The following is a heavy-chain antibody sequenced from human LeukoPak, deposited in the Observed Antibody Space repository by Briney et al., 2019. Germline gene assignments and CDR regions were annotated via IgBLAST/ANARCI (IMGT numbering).Heavy chain of an antibody. V-gene: IGHV4-34*01. Sequence: SETLSLTCAVYGGSFSGYYWSWIRQPPGKGLEWIGEINHSGSTNYNPSLKSRVTISVDTSKNQFSLKLSSVTAADTAVYCCARARRSIAARPRDAFDIWGQGTMVTVSS. D-gene: IGHD6-6*01. CDR1: GGSFSGYY. CDR3: ARARRSIAARPRDAFDI. CDR2: INHSGST. J-gene: IGHJ3*02.